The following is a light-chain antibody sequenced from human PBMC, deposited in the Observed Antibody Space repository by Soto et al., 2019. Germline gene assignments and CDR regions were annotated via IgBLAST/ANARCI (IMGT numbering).Light chain of an antibody. CDR3: QQYYSYPLT. J-gene: IGKJ4*01. V-gene: IGKV1-8*01. CDR2: AAS. Sequence: IQMTQSPSSLPASVGDRVTITCQASQDISSYLAWYQQKPGKAPKLLIYAASTLQSGVPSRFSGSGSGTDFTLTISCLQSEDFATYYCQQYYSYPLTFGGGTKVDIK. CDR1: QDISSY.